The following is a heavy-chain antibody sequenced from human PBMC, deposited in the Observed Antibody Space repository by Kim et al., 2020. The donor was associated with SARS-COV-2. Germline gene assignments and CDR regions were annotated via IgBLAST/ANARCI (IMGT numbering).Heavy chain of an antibody. CDR2: ILDDGRTN. Sequence: GGSLRLSCAASGFTFSPHSMHWVRQAPGKGLEWVAVILDDGRTNRYADSVKGRFTISRDNSENTVNLQMNSLRGEDTAMYYCVRDKMAGSYTADYWVQGT. V-gene: IGHV3-30*04. D-gene: IGHD1-26*01. CDR3: VRDKMAGSYTADY. CDR1: GFTFSPHS. J-gene: IGHJ4*02.